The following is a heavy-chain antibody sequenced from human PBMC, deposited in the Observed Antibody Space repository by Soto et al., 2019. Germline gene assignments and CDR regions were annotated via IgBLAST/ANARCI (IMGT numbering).Heavy chain of an antibody. J-gene: IGHJ6*02. CDR1: GFTFSNAW. V-gene: IGHV3-15*07. CDR2: IKSKTDGGTT. D-gene: IGHD1-26*01. Sequence: GSLRLSCAASGFTFSNAWMNWVRQAPGKGLEWVGRIKSKTDGGTTDYAAPVKGRFTISRDDSKNTLYLQMNSLKTEDTAVYYCTTDTWELTNYYYGMDVWGQGTTVTVSS. CDR3: TTDTWELTNYYYGMDV.